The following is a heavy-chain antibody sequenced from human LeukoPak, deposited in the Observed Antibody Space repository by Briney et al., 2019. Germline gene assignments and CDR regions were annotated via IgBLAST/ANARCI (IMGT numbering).Heavy chain of an antibody. CDR2: INSDGSST. V-gene: IGHV3-74*01. CDR3: ARDGSSGRANAFDI. D-gene: IGHD6-19*01. Sequence: GGSLRLSCAASGFTFSSYWMHWVRQAPGKGLVWVSRINSDGSSTSYADSVKGRFAISRDNAKNTLYLQMNSLRAEDTAVYYCARDGSSGRANAFDIWGQGTMVTVSS. CDR1: GFTFSSYW. J-gene: IGHJ3*02.